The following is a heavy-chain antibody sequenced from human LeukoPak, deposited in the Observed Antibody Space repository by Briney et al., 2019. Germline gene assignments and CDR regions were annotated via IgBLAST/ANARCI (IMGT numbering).Heavy chain of an antibody. CDR2: IWYDASNT. CDR3: ARDPLVAGNPSAIDI. D-gene: IGHD6-19*01. Sequence: GGSLRLSCAASGFTFSSYGGHWVRQAPGKGLGWVAVIWYDASNTYYADSVTSRFTISRDNSKNTLYLQMNTLRAEDTAVYYCARDPLVAGNPSAIDIWGQGTMVTVSS. V-gene: IGHV3-33*01. J-gene: IGHJ3*02. CDR1: GFTFSSYG.